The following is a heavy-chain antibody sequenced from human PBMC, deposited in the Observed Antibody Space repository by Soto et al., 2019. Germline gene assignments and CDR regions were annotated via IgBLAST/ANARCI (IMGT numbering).Heavy chain of an antibody. CDR1: AFTFSNYN. CDR2: ISSSSTI. Sequence: EVQLVESGGGLVQPGGSLRLSCAASAFTFSNYNMNWVRQAPGKGLEWVSYISSSSTIYYADSVKGRFTISRDNAKNSRYLQMNRLRAEDTAVYYCAREGDSSGWYNWFDPWGQGTLATVSS. CDR3: AREGDSSGWYNWFDP. J-gene: IGHJ5*02. D-gene: IGHD3-22*01. V-gene: IGHV3-48*01.